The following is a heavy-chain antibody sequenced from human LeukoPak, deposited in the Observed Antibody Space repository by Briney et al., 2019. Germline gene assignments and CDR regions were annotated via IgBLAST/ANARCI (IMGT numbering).Heavy chain of an antibody. D-gene: IGHD3-9*01. V-gene: IGHV3-30*04. CDR3: ARGERYFDWLLSLRAFDI. Sequence: GGSLRLSCAASGFTFSSYAMHWVRQAPGKGLEWVAVISYDGSNKYYADPVKGRFTISRDNSKNTLYLQMNSLRAEDTAVYYCARGERYFDWLLSLRAFDIWGQGTMVTVSS. CDR2: ISYDGSNK. J-gene: IGHJ3*02. CDR1: GFTFSSYA.